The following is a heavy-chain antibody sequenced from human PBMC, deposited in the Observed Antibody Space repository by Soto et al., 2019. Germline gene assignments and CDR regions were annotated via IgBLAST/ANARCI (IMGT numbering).Heavy chain of an antibody. Sequence: GGSLRLSCAASGFTFSSYWMTWGRQAPGKGLEWVATIKADGSAQYYVDYVKGRFSISRDNAKNSLYLQMNSLRAEDTALYYCARVAAAGRGTDYWGQGTLVTVSS. D-gene: IGHD6-13*01. CDR2: IKADGSAQ. V-gene: IGHV3-7*04. J-gene: IGHJ4*02. CDR1: GFTFSSYW. CDR3: ARVAAAGRGTDY.